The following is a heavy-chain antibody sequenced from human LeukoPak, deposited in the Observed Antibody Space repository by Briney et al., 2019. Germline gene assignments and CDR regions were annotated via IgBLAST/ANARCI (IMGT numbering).Heavy chain of an antibody. D-gene: IGHD5-18*01. CDR3: ARGSATYSYGNPFDY. Sequence: GGSLRLSCAASGFTFSSYSMNWVRQAPGKGLEWVSSISSSSSYIYYADSVKGRFTISRDNAKNSLYLQMNSLRAEDTAVYYCARGSATYSYGNPFDYWGQGTLVTVSS. J-gene: IGHJ4*02. CDR2: ISSSSSYI. CDR1: GFTFSSYS. V-gene: IGHV3-21*01.